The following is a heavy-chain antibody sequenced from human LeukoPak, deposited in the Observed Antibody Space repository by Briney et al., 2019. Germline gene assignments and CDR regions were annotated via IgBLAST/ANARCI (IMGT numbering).Heavy chain of an antibody. CDR1: GFTFSSYA. J-gene: IGHJ3*02. Sequence: GGSLRLSCAASGFTFSSYAMSWVRQAPGKGLEWVANIKRDGSEKYYVDSVKGRFTISRDNAENSLYLQMNSLRAEDTAVYYCVRARDYGSGKANAFDIWGQGTMVTVSS. CDR2: IKRDGSEK. V-gene: IGHV3-7*05. CDR3: VRARDYGSGKANAFDI. D-gene: IGHD3-10*01.